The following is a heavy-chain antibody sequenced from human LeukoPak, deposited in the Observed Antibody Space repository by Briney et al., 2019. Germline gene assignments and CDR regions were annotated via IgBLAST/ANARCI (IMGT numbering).Heavy chain of an antibody. V-gene: IGHV4-59*01. J-gene: IGHJ6*02. CDR3: ARDTHYYGTDV. CDR2: IYYSGST. CDR1: GGSISSYY. Sequence: SETLSLTCTVPGGSISSYYWSWIRQPPGKGLEWIGYIYYSGSTNYNPSLKSRVTISIDTSKNQFSLRLSSVSAADTAVYYCARDTHYYGTDVWGQGTTVTVSS.